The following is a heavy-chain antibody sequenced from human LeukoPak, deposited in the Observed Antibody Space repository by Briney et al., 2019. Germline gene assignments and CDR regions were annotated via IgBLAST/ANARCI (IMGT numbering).Heavy chain of an antibody. J-gene: IGHJ5*02. CDR1: GFTFSSYA. Sequence: GGSLRLSCAASGFTFSSYAMSWVRQAPGKGLEWASAISGSGGSTYYADSVKGRFTISRDNSKNTLYLQMNSLRAEDTAVYYCAILGDVVVVAATMFEDWFDPWGQGTLVTVSS. CDR2: ISGSGGST. V-gene: IGHV3-23*01. D-gene: IGHD2-15*01. CDR3: AILGDVVVVAATMFEDWFDP.